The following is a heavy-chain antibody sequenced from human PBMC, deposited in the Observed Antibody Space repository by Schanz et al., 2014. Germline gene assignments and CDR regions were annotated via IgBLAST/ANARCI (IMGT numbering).Heavy chain of an antibody. D-gene: IGHD2-15*01. Sequence: AQLVESGGGLVKPGGSLRLSCAASGFTFSTYAMSWARQTPGKGLEWVSSITTGGNTYYRDSVKGRFIVSRDNSKNTLYLEMSRLRVDDTAVYYCSKDKQGSRRDDSWGQGTLVTVSS. V-gene: IGHV3-23*04. CDR1: GFTFSTYA. J-gene: IGHJ5*01. CDR2: ITTGGNT. CDR3: SKDKQGSRRDDS.